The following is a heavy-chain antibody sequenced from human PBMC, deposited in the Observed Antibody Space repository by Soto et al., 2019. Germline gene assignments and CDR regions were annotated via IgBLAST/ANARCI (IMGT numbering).Heavy chain of an antibody. CDR2: ISGSADGT. Sequence: EVKLLESGGGLAQPGGSLRLSCAGSGFTFDSYAISWVRQAPGERLQWIAAISGSADGTDYAHSVRGRFTISRDNAKKTVHLQMDGLRVEDTSVYFCAKDTVGGYSFWSGYYSDGLDGWGQGTLVTVS. CDR1: GFTFDSYA. J-gene: IGHJ3*01. V-gene: IGHV3-23*01. CDR3: AKDTVGGYSFWSGYYSDGLDG. D-gene: IGHD3-3*01.